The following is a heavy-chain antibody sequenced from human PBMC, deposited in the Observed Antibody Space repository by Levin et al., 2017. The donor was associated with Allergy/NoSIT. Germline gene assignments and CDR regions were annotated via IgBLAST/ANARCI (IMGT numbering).Heavy chain of an antibody. D-gene: IGHD3-3*01. Sequence: ASVKVSCKASGYTFTGYYMHWVRQAPGQGLEWMGWINPNSGGTNYAQKFQGRVTMTRDTSISTAYMELSRLRSDDTAVYYCARQLFGVVIRGLDPWFDPWGQGTLVTVSS. J-gene: IGHJ5*02. CDR2: INPNSGGT. V-gene: IGHV1-2*02. CDR1: GYTFTGYY. CDR3: ARQLFGVVIRGLDPWFDP.